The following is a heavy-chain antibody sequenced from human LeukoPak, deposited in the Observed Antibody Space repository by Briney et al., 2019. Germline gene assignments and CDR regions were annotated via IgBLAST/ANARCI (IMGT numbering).Heavy chain of an antibody. V-gene: IGHV3-7*03. Sequence: PGGSLRLSCAASGFTFGSYWMSWVRQAPGKGLEWVANIKQDGSEKYYVDSVKGRFTISRDNAKNSLYLQMNSLRAEDTAVYYCARDALLDYWGQGTLVTVSS. CDR2: IKQDGSEK. J-gene: IGHJ4*02. CDR1: GFTFGSYW. CDR3: ARDALLDY.